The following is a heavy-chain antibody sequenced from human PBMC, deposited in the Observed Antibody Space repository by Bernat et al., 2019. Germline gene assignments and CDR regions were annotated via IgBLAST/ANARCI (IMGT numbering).Heavy chain of an antibody. D-gene: IGHD3-16*01. CDR3: ARVRNVGSRTYTYYCDY. Sequence: QVQLVESGGGVVQPGRSLRLSCAASRFTFSSHAMHSVRQAPGKGLERVAAISYDGTNKYYADSVKGRVTISRDKSKNTLYLQMNSLRAEDTALYYCARVRNVGSRTYTYYCDYWSQGPLVTLSS. CDR1: RFTFSSHA. V-gene: IGHV3-30*01. J-gene: IGHJ4*02. CDR2: ISYDGTNK.